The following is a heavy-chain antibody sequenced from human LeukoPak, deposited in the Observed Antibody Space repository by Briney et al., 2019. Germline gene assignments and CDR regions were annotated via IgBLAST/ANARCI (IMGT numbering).Heavy chain of an antibody. Sequence: SQTLSLTCAISEYSVSSNSAAWNWIRQSPSRGLELLGRTYYRSKWYYDYAVSVKSRITINPDTSKNQFSLQLNSVTPEDTAVYYCARGPQLVDYYNIDVWGKGTTVTVSS. CDR1: EYSVSSNSAA. CDR2: TYYRSKWYY. J-gene: IGHJ6*03. D-gene: IGHD6-13*01. CDR3: ARGPQLVDYYNIDV. V-gene: IGHV6-1*01.